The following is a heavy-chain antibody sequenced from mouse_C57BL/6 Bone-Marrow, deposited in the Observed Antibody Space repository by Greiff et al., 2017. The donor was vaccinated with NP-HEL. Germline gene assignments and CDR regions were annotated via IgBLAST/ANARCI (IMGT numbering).Heavy chain of an antibody. CDR2: IDPNSGGT. CDR3: ARSRACFPRNWYFDV. J-gene: IGHJ1*03. D-gene: IGHD2-10*02. CDR1: GYTFTSYW. Sequence: QVQLKQPGAELVKPGASVKLSCKASGYTFTSYWMHWVKQRPGRGLEWIGRIDPNSGGTKYNEKFKSKATLTVDKPSSTAYMQLSSLTSEDSAVYYCARSRACFPRNWYFDVWGTGTTVTVSS. V-gene: IGHV1-72*01.